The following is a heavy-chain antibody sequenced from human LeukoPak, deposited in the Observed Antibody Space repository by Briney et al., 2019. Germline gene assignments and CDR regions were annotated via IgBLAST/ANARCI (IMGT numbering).Heavy chain of an antibody. V-gene: IGHV1-18*01. CDR1: GYTFTSYG. CDR3: ARDPPPGITGTAGRGWFDP. Sequence: ASVKVSCKASGYTFTSYGISWVRQAPGQGLEWMGWISAYNGNTNYAQKLQGRVTMTTDTSTSTAYMELRSLRSDDTAVYYCARDPPPGITGTAGRGWFDPWGQGTLVTVSS. J-gene: IGHJ5*02. CDR2: ISAYNGNT. D-gene: IGHD1-7*01.